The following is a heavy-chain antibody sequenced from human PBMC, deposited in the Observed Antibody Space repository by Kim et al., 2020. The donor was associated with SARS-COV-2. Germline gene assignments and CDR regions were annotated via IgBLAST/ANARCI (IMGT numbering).Heavy chain of an antibody. CDR1: GYSFTSYW. D-gene: IGHD2-15*01. Sequence: GESLKISCKGSGYSFTSYWISWVRQMPGKGLEWMGRIDPSDSYTNYSPSFQGHVTISADKSISTAYLQWSSLKASDTAMYYCARHPPHCSGGSCSLMVGEWGWFDPWGQGTLVTVSS. J-gene: IGHJ5*02. CDR2: IDPSDSYT. V-gene: IGHV5-10-1*01. CDR3: ARHPPHCSGGSCSLMVGEWGWFDP.